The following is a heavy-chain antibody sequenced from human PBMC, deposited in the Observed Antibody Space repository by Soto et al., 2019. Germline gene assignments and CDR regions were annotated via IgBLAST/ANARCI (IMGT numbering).Heavy chain of an antibody. V-gene: IGHV1-18*04. CDR1: GYTFTHYG. CDR2: ISAYNGNT. CDR3: ARYVPATAALLWDY. D-gene: IGHD2-21*01. J-gene: IGHJ4*02. Sequence: ASVKVSCKASGYTFTHYGISWVRQAPGQGLEWMGWISAYNGNTYYTQKVQGRVTMTTDTSTNTAYMELRSLRSDDTAVYYCARYVPATAALLWDYWGQGTLVTVSS.